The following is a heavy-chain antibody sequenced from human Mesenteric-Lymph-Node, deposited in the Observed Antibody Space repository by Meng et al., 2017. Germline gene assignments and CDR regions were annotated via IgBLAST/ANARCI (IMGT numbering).Heavy chain of an antibody. CDR1: GGSISSGDYY. CDR2: IYYSGST. Sequence: QVQLQESGPGLVKPSQTLSLICTVSGGSISSGDYYWSWIRQPPGKGLEWIGYIYYSGSTYYNPSLKSRVTISVDTSKNQFSLRLSSVTAADTDVYYCARDLGVATSIAGFVYWGQGTLVTVSS. D-gene: IGHD5-12*01. J-gene: IGHJ4*02. CDR3: ARDLGVATSIAGFVY. V-gene: IGHV4-30-4*01.